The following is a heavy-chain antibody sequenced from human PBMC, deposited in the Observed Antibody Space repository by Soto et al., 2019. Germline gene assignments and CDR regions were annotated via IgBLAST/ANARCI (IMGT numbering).Heavy chain of an antibody. CDR1: GYTFTSYY. Sequence: GASVKVSCKASGYTFTSYYMHWVRQAPGQGLEWMGIINPSGGSTSYAQKFQGRVTMTRDTPTSTVYMELSSLRSEDTAVYYCARDDRRVLRYFDWLPPDGMDVWGQGTTVTVSS. CDR2: INPSGGST. CDR3: ARDDRRVLRYFDWLPPDGMDV. V-gene: IGHV1-46*01. D-gene: IGHD3-9*01. J-gene: IGHJ6*02.